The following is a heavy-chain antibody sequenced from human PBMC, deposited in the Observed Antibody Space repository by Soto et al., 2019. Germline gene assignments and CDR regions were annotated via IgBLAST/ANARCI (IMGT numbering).Heavy chain of an antibody. CDR3: ARDGDSSGWYLIDY. V-gene: IGHV1-2*04. Sequence: ASVKVSCKASGDTFTGYYMHWVRQAPGQGLEWMGWINPNSGGTNYAQKFQGWVTMTRDTSISTAYMELSRLRSDDTAVYYCARDGDSSGWYLIDYWGQGTLVTVSS. D-gene: IGHD6-19*01. CDR1: GDTFTGYY. CDR2: INPNSGGT. J-gene: IGHJ4*02.